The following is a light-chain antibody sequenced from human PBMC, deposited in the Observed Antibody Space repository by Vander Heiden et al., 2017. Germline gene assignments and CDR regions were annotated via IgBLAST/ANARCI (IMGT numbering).Light chain of an antibody. J-gene: IGKJ2*01. V-gene: IGKV3-15*01. CDR2: GAS. CDR1: QSVSSN. Sequence: ELVMTQSPATLSVSPGERATLSCRASQSVSSNLAWYQQKPGQAPRLLIYGASTRATGIPARFSGSGSGTEFTLTISSLQSEDFAVYYCQQYNNWPPMYTFGPGTKLEIK. CDR3: QQYNNWPPMYT.